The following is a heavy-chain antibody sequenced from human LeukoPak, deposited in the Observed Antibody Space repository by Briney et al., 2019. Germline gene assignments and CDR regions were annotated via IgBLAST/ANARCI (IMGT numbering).Heavy chain of an antibody. CDR1: GGSISSYY. CDR2: IYYSGST. Sequence: PSETLSLTCTVSGGSISSYYWSWIRQPPGKGLEWIGYIYYSGSTNYNPSLKSRVTISVDTSKNQFSLKLSSVTAADTAVYYCARDGAYSSGWGIDYWGQGTLVIVSS. J-gene: IGHJ4*02. V-gene: IGHV4-59*01. CDR3: ARDGAYSSGWGIDY. D-gene: IGHD6-19*01.